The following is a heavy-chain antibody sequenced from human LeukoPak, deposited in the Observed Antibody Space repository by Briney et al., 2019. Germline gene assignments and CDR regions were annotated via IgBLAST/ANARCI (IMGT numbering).Heavy chain of an antibody. D-gene: IGHD3-3*01. Sequence: SETLSLTCTVSDGSISSTSFYWDWIRQPPGKGLEWIGSISYNEYSYYNPSLKSRVTISVDTSRNQFSLKLTSVTAADTAVYYCARDRSEFDYWGQGTLVTVSS. CDR2: ISYNEYS. CDR1: DGSISSTSFY. J-gene: IGHJ4*02. V-gene: IGHV4-39*02. CDR3: ARDRSEFDY.